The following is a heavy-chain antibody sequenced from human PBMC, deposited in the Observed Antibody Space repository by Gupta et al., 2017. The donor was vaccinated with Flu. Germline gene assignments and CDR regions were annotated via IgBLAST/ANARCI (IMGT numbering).Heavy chain of an antibody. D-gene: IGHD3-10*01. J-gene: IGHJ2*01. CDR3: ARDISAASGNWYFDL. V-gene: IGHV4-38-2*02. CDR2: IYHNGNS. CDR1: Y. Sequence: YGGWVRQPPGRGLEWIASIYHNGNSYSNPSLKSRVTISVDTSKNQFSLKLRSVTAADTATYYCARDISAASGNWYFDLWGRGTLVPVSS.